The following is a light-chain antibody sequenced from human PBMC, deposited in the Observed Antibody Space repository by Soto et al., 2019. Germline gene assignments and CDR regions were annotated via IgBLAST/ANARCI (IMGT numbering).Light chain of an antibody. CDR2: GAS. CDR3: QQYSSWPFT. V-gene: IGKV3-15*01. CDR1: QSVSNN. J-gene: IGKJ3*01. Sequence: EIVLTQSPATLSVFPGEKATLSCGANQSVSNNLAWYHQKPGQAPRPLIYGASTRATGVPARFSGSGSGTEFTLTISSLQSEDSAIYYCQQYSSWPFTFGPGTKVDIK.